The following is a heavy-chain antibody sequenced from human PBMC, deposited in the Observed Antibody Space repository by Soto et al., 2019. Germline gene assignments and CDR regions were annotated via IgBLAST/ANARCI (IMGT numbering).Heavy chain of an antibody. Sequence: GGSLRLSCAASGFTFSSYSMNWVRQAPGKGLEWVSYISSSSSTIYYADSVKGRFTISRDNAKNSLYLQMNSLRDEDTAVYYCARAGELWSVYYYYGMDVWGQGTTVTVSS. V-gene: IGHV3-48*02. CDR3: ARAGELWSVYYYYGMDV. D-gene: IGHD5-18*01. J-gene: IGHJ6*02. CDR1: GFTFSSYS. CDR2: ISSSSSTI.